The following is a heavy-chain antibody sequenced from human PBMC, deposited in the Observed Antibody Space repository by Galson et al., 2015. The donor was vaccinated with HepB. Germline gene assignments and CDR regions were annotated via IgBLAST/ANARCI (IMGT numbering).Heavy chain of an antibody. Sequence: SETLSLTCTVSGGSISSDYWSWIRQPPGKGLEWIGDLYQSGSTNYNPSLESRVTISVDTSKNQFSLKLSSVTAADTAVYYCARMVGIIVVVMEDNWLDPWGQGTLVTVSS. V-gene: IGHV4-59*01. D-gene: IGHD3-22*01. CDR3: ARMVGIIVVVMEDNWLDP. CDR1: GGSISSDY. J-gene: IGHJ5*02. CDR2: LYQSGST.